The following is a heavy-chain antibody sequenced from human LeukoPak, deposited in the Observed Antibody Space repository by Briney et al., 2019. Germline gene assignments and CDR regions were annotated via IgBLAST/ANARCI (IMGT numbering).Heavy chain of an antibody. J-gene: IGHJ3*02. Sequence: SETLSLTCAVYGGSFSGYYWSWIRQPPGKGLELIGEINHSGSTNYNPSLKSRVTISVDTSKNQFSLKLSSVTAADTAVYYCARYCSSTSCYEYTFDIWGQGTMVTVSS. CDR2: INHSGST. CDR1: GGSFSGYY. V-gene: IGHV4-34*01. D-gene: IGHD2-2*01. CDR3: ARYCSSTSCYEYTFDI.